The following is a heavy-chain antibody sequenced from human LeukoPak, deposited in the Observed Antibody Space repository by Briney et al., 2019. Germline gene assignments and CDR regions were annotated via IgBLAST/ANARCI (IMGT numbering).Heavy chain of an antibody. CDR1: GFTFSSYA. Sequence: PGGSLRLSCAASGFTFSSYAMSWVRQAPGKGLEWVSAISGSGGSTYYADSVKGRFTISRDNSKNTLYLQMNSLRAEDTAVYYCASSSWSRYYYYYMDVWGRGTTVTVSS. CDR2: ISGSGGST. CDR3: ASSSWSRYYYYYMDV. V-gene: IGHV3-23*01. J-gene: IGHJ6*03. D-gene: IGHD6-13*01.